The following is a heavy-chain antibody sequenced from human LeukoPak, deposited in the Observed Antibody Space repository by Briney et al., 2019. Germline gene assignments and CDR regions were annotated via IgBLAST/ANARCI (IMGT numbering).Heavy chain of an antibody. D-gene: IGHD6-6*01. CDR3: ARSPNRYSSSSGTFDY. Sequence: ASVKVSCKASGYTFTSYAMHWVRQAPGQRLEWMGWINAGNGNTKYSQKFQGRVTITRDTSASTAYMELSSLRSEDTAVYYCARSPNRYSSSSGTFDYWGQGTLVTVSS. J-gene: IGHJ4*02. CDR1: GYTFTSYA. V-gene: IGHV1-3*01. CDR2: INAGNGNT.